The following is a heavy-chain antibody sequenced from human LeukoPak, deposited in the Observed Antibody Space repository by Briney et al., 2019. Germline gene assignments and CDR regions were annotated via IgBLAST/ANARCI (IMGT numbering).Heavy chain of an antibody. Sequence: NASETLSLICTVSGNSISSGYYWGWIRQAPGKGLEWIGSIYHSGSTNYNPSLKSRVTISVDKSKNQFSLKLSSVTAADTAVYYCTGWYGWEAFDYWGQGTLVTVSS. CDR3: TGWYGWEAFDY. CDR1: GNSISSGYY. D-gene: IGHD6-19*01. V-gene: IGHV4-38-2*02. J-gene: IGHJ4*02. CDR2: IYHSGST.